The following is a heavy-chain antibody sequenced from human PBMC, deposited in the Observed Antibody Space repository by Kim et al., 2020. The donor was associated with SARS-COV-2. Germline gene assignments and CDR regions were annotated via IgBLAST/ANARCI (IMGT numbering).Heavy chain of an antibody. CDR1: GGSISSNSYY. J-gene: IGHJ1*01. Sequence: SETLSLTCTVSGGSISSNSYYWSWVRQPPGKGLEWIATIYYSGSTYYNPSLKSRVTILVDTSKNQFSLKLSSVTAADTAVYYCARYVLAQFQHWGQGTLVTVSS. D-gene: IGHD3-10*02. CDR3: ARYVLAQFQH. V-gene: IGHV4-39*07. CDR2: IYYSGST.